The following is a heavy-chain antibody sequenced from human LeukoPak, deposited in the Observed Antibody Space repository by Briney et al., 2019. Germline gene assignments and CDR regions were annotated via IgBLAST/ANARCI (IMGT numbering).Heavy chain of an antibody. J-gene: IGHJ6*02. CDR3: ARDRISYYYDSSGYRAGYYYYGMDV. V-gene: IGHV3-21*01. Sequence: GGSLRLSCAASGFTFSSYSMNWVRQAPGKGLEWVSSISSSSSYIYYADSVKGRFTISRENAKNSLYLQMNSLRAEDTAVYYCARDRISYYYDSSGYRAGYYYYGMDVWGQGTTVTVSS. D-gene: IGHD3-22*01. CDR2: ISSSSSYI. CDR1: GFTFSSYS.